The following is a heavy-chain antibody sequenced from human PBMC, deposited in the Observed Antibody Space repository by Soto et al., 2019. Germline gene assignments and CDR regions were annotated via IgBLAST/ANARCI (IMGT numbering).Heavy chain of an antibody. D-gene: IGHD2-15*01. Sequence: QVQLQQSGPGLVKPSETLSLTCTVSGGSISSYYWSWIRQPPGKGLDWIGYIYYTEKTNYNPSLKTRVTISVDPCKTQFSPKLRSLTAADTGVYFCARARFQLLHPSYSGMAVWGQGPAVTVSS. V-gene: IGHV4-59*01. CDR2: IYYTEKT. CDR1: GGSISSYY. J-gene: IGHJ6*02. CDR3: ARARFQLLHPSYSGMAV.